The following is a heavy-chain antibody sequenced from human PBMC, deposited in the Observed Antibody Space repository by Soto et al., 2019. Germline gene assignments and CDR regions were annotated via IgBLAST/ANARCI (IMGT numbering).Heavy chain of an antibody. CDR2: IYYSGST. Sequence: QVQLQESGPGLVKPSETLSLTCTVSGGSISSYYWSWIRQPPGKGLEWIGYIYYSGSTNYNPSLKSRATISVDTSKNQFSLTLSSVTAADTAVYYCARLNSGWYGGGYWGQGTLVTVSS. V-gene: IGHV4-59*08. CDR1: GGSISSYY. J-gene: IGHJ4*02. CDR3: ARLNSGWYGGGY. D-gene: IGHD6-19*01.